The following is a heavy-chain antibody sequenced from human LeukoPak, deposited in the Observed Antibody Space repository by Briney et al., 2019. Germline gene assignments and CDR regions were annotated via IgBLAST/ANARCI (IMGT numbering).Heavy chain of an antibody. CDR3: ARFASLRFLEWLFVDY. CDR2: IKQDGSEK. CDR1: GFTFSSYW. V-gene: IGHV3-7*01. J-gene: IGHJ4*02. Sequence: GGSLRLSCAASGFTFSSYWMSWVRQAPGKGLEWVANIKQDGSEKYYVDSVKGRFTISRDNAKNPLYLQMNSLRAEDTAVYYCARFASLRFLEWLFVDYWGQGTLVAVSS. D-gene: IGHD3-3*01.